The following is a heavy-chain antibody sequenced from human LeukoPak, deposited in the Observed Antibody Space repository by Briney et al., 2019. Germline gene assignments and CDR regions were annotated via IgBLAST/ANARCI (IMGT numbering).Heavy chain of an antibody. CDR2: ISYNGDGT. CDR3: ARGHFWSGYSYQDYYYYMDV. V-gene: IGHV3-64*01. Sequence: QPGGSLRLSCAASGFTFSRYAMHWVRQAPGKGLEHVSTISYNGDGTDYANSAKGRFTISRDNSKNTLSLQVGSLRPEDMAVYYCARGHFWSGYSYQDYYYYMDVWGKGTTVTVSS. CDR1: GFTFSRYA. J-gene: IGHJ6*03. D-gene: IGHD3-3*02.